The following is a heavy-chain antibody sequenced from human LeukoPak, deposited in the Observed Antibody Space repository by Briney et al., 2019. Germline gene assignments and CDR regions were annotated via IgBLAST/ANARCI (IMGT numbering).Heavy chain of an antibody. CDR1: GGSISSGGYS. D-gene: IGHD3-9*01. CDR2: IYHSGST. J-gene: IGHJ4*02. Sequence: SETLSLTCAVSGGSISSGGYSWSWIRQPPGKGLEWIGYIYHSGSTYYNPSLKSRVTISVDTSKNQFSLKLSSVTAADTAVYYCSRFSTRYHVLTGHDIGPVFDYWGQGTLVTVSS. CDR3: SRFSTRYHVLTGHDIGPVFDY. V-gene: IGHV4-30-2*02.